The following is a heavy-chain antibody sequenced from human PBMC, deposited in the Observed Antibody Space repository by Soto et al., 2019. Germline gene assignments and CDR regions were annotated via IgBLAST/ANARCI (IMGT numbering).Heavy chain of an antibody. Sequence: QVQLQQWGAGLLKPSETLSLTCAVYGGSFSGYYWSWIRQPPGKGLEWIGEINHSGSTNYNPSHKSRVTISVDTSKNQFSLKLSSVTAADTAVYYCARVGSAGSGFDPWGQGTLVTVSS. J-gene: IGHJ5*02. CDR2: INHSGST. CDR3: ARVGSAGSGFDP. D-gene: IGHD2-15*01. CDR1: GGSFSGYY. V-gene: IGHV4-34*01.